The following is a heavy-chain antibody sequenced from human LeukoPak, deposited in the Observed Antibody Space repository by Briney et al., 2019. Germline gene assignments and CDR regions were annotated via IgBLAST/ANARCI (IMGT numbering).Heavy chain of an antibody. CDR2: VRYDGRDK. D-gene: IGHD2-21*01. J-gene: IGHJ4*02. CDR3: ARGGARDIWYFAY. Sequence: GGSLRLSCAASGSGFTFSDHYMDWVRQAPGKGLEWEAFVRYDGRDKFYADSVKGRFIVSKDNSRTTLQLQMNSLRSEDTAVYFCARGGARDIWYFAYWGQGIRVTVSS. CDR1: GSGFTFSDHY. V-gene: IGHV3-30*02.